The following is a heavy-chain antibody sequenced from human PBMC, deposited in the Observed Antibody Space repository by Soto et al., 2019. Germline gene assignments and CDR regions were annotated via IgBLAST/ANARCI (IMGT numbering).Heavy chain of an antibody. CDR2: IIPIFGTA. D-gene: IGHD5-12*01. V-gene: IGHV1-69*06. CDR1: GGTFSSYA. CDR3: ASKSGYDSSYFDY. J-gene: IGHJ4*02. Sequence: SLKVSCKGSGGTFSSYAISWVRQDPGQGLEWMGGIIPIFGTANYAQKFQGRVTITADKSTSTAYMELSSLRSEDTAVYYCASKSGYDSSYFDYWGQGTLVTVSS.